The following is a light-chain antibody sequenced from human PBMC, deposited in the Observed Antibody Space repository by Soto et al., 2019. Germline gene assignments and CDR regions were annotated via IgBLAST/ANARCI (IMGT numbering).Light chain of an antibody. CDR1: HGVGRY. CDR2: DAS. V-gene: IGKV3-11*01. CDR3: QQRSNWPLT. J-gene: IGKJ3*01. Sequence: DIVLTQSPGTLSLSPGESATLSSRASHGVGRYLAWFQQKPGQAPRLLIYDASTRATGIPARFSGGGSGTDFTLTISSLEPEDFAVYYCQQRSNWPLTFGPGTKVEIK.